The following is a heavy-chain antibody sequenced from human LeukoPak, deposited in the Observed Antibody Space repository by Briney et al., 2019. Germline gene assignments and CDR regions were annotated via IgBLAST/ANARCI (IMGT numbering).Heavy chain of an antibody. Sequence: PGGSLRLSCAASGFTFSSYAMSWVRQAPGKGLEWVSAISGSGGSTYYADSVKGRFTISRDNSKNTLYLQMNSLRAEDTAVYYCAKYGFNWGVGATRYYYYYYGMGVWGQGTTVTVSS. V-gene: IGHV3-23*01. CDR1: GFTFSSYA. D-gene: IGHD1-26*01. CDR3: AKYGFNWGVGATRYYYYYYGMGV. CDR2: ISGSGGST. J-gene: IGHJ6*02.